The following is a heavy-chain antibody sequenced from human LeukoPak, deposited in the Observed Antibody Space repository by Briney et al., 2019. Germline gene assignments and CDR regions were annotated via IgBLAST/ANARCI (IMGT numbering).Heavy chain of an antibody. CDR2: ISSSSSYI. Sequence: GGSLRLSCAASGFTFSILDMSWVRQAPGKGLEWVSCISSSSSYIYYADSVKGRFTISRDNAKNSLYLQMNSLRAEDTAVYYCARDGRTYYDFWSGYYKDAFDIWGQGTMVSVSS. J-gene: IGHJ3*02. V-gene: IGHV3-21*01. D-gene: IGHD3-3*01. CDR3: ARDGRTYYDFWSGYYKDAFDI. CDR1: GFTFSILD.